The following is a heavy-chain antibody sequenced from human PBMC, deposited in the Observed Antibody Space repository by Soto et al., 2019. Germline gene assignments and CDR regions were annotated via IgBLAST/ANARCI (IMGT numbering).Heavy chain of an antibody. CDR2: IYYSGST. V-gene: IGHV4-59*06. Sequence: PSETLFLTWAVDGGSFSGYYWSWIRQHPGKGLEWIGYIYYSGSTYYNPSLKSRVTISVDTSKNQFSLKPSSVTAADTAVYYCAGTGTQGDYYYYYMDVWGKGTTVTVSS. CDR3: AGTGTQGDYYYYYMDV. D-gene: IGHD1-1*01. J-gene: IGHJ6*03. CDR1: GGSFSGYY.